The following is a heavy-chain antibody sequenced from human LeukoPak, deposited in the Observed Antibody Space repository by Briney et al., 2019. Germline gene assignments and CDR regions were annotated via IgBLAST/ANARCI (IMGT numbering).Heavy chain of an antibody. CDR1: GFTFSSYG. J-gene: IGHJ4*02. Sequence: PGRSLRLSCAASGFTFSSYGMHWVRQAPGKGLEWVAVIWYDGSNKYYADSVRGRFTISRDNSKNTRYLQMNSLRAEDTDVYYCARDPGTYYYDSSGYYSGLGLREFDYWGQGTLVTVPS. V-gene: IGHV3-33*01. CDR2: IWYDGSNK. CDR3: ARDPGTYYYDSSGYYSGLGLREFDY. D-gene: IGHD3-22*01.